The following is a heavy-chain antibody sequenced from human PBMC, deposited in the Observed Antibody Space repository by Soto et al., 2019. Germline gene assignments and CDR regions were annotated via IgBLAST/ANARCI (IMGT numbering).Heavy chain of an antibody. CDR3: ARAVGPAASYYYGMDV. J-gene: IGHJ6*02. D-gene: IGHD2-2*01. CDR1: RDTFINYC. Sequence: ASVKVSCKASRDTFINYCIHWVRQAPGQGLEWMGIINPSGGSTSYAQKFPGRVTMTRDTSTSTAYMELSSLRSEDTAVYYCARAVGPAASYYYGMDVWGRGNTVTVAS. CDR2: INPSGGST. V-gene: IGHV1-46*01.